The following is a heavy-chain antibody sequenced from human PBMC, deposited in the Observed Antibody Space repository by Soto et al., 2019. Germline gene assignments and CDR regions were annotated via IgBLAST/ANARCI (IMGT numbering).Heavy chain of an antibody. D-gene: IGHD4-17*01. J-gene: IGHJ1*01. CDR3: ARSRTTVTPSGFQH. CDR2: IYYSGST. CDR1: GGSISSYY. V-gene: IGHV4-59*01. Sequence: SETLSLTYTVSGGSISSYYWSWIRQPPGKGLEWIGYIYYSGSTNYNPSLKSRVTISVDTSKNQFSLKLSSVTAADTAVYYCARSRTTVTPSGFQHWGRGTLVTVSS.